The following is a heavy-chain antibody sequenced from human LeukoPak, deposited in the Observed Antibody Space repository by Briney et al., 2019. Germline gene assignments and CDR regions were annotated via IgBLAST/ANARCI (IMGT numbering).Heavy chain of an antibody. Sequence: SETLSLTCTVSGGSISSYCWSWIRQPPGKGLEWIGYIYYSGSTNYNPSLKSRVTISVDTSKNQFSLKLSSVTAADTAVYYCARGYSGYDAFDIWGQGTMVTVSS. V-gene: IGHV4-59*01. CDR1: GGSISSYC. CDR2: IYYSGST. D-gene: IGHD5-12*01. CDR3: ARGYSGYDAFDI. J-gene: IGHJ3*02.